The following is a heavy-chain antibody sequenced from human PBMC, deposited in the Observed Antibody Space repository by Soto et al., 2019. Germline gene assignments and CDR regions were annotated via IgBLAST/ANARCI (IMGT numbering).Heavy chain of an antibody. J-gene: IGHJ4*02. CDR2: IYYSGST. D-gene: IGHD5-12*01. Sequence: PSETLSLTCTVSGGSISSSSYYWGWIRQPPGKGLEWIGSIYYSGSTYYNPSLKSRVTISVDTSKNQFSLKLSSVTAADTAVYYCASLPEGGYDYFDYWGQGTLVTVSS. V-gene: IGHV4-39*01. CDR1: GGSISSSSYY. CDR3: ASLPEGGYDYFDY.